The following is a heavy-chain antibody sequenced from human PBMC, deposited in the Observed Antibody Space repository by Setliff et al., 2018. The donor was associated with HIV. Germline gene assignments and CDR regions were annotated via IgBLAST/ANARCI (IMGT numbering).Heavy chain of an antibody. CDR3: ANLWELGA. D-gene: IGHD3-16*01. Sequence: AGGSLRLSCAASGFTFSDFWMDWVRQAPGKGLEWVATIKKDGSEIYYVDSVKGRFTISRDNARTSLYLEMSSLRVEDTAVYLCANLWELGAWGQGTLVTVSS. CDR1: GFTFSDFW. CDR2: IKKDGSEI. V-gene: IGHV3-7*03. J-gene: IGHJ5*02.